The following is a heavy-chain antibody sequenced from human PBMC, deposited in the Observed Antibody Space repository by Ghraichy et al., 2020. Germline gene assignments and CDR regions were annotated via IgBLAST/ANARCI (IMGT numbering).Heavy chain of an antibody. D-gene: IGHD3-3*01. CDR3: ARVGGDFWSGYVRFDP. Sequence: SETLSLTCTVSGGSISSYYWSWIRQPPGKGLEWIGYIYYSGSTNYNPSLKSRVTISVDTSKNQFSLKLSSVTVADTAVYYCARVGGDFWSGYVRFDPWGQGTLVTVSS. CDR1: GGSISSYY. J-gene: IGHJ5*02. V-gene: IGHV4-59*01. CDR2: IYYSGST.